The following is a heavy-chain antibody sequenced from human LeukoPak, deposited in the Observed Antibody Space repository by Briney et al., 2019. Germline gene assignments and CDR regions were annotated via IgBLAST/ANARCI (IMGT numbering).Heavy chain of an antibody. J-gene: IGHJ5*02. CDR1: GFTVSSNY. V-gene: IGHV3-66*01. D-gene: IGHD1/OR15-1a*01. CDR2: IYSGGST. CDR3: ARSTGTFPWYNWFDP. Sequence: GGSLRLSCAASGFTVSSNYMSWVRQAPGKGLEWVSVIYSGGSTYYADSVKGRFTISRDNSKNTLYLQMNSLRAEDTAVYYCARSTGTFPWYNWFDPWGQGTLVTVSS.